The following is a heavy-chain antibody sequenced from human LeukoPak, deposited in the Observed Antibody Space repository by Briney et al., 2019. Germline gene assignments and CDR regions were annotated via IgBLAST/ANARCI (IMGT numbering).Heavy chain of an antibody. Sequence: PGGSLRLSCAASGFTFSSYAMNSVRQAPGKGLEWVSRVSGSGGSKHYADSVEGRFTISRDNSKNTVYLQMNSLRAEDTAIYYCAKLTSASGAYGVDVWGQGTTVTVSS. J-gene: IGHJ6*02. CDR3: AKLTSASGAYGVDV. D-gene: IGHD3-10*01. CDR1: GFTFSSYA. CDR2: VSGSGGSK. V-gene: IGHV3-23*01.